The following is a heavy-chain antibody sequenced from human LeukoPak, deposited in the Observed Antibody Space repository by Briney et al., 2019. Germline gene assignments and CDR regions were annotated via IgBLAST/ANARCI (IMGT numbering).Heavy chain of an antibody. J-gene: IGHJ6*03. CDR2: IKQDGTEK. D-gene: IGHD3-10*01. CDR1: GFTFTTYW. Sequence: GGSLRLSCAASGFTFTTYWLGWVRQPPGKGLEWVANIKQDGTEKYYVDSVKGRFTISRDNAKNSLYLQMNSLRAEDTALYYCARESHYGSGSYYYYYYYMDVWGKGTTVTVSS. CDR3: ARESHYGSGSYYYYYYYMDV. V-gene: IGHV3-7*03.